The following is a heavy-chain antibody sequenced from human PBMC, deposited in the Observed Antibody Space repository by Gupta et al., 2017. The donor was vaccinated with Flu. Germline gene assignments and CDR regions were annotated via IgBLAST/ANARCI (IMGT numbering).Heavy chain of an antibody. J-gene: IGHJ5*02. V-gene: IGHV1-2*06. D-gene: IGHD2-2*02. Sequence: VQLVQSGTDVKKPGASVKVSCKASGYTLTGYYIHGVRQAPGQGLEWMGRVNPHSGTTNYEQKFQGRVTLAMDTSISTAYMELTRLTSDDTAVYYCAREKFCSTASCYRWFDPWGQGTLVIVSS. CDR1: GYTLTGYY. CDR2: VNPHSGTT. CDR3: AREKFCSTASCYRWFDP.